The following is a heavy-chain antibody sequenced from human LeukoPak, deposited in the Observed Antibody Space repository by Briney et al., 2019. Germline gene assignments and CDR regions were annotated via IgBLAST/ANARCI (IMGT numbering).Heavy chain of an antibody. CDR2: INPNSGGT. V-gene: IGHV1-2*02. D-gene: IGHD3-9*01. Sequence: ASVKVSCKASGYTFTGYYMHWVRQAPGQGLEWMGWINPNSGGTNYAQKFQGRATMTRDTSISTAYMELSRLRSDDTAVYYCARDQYYDILTGSQGYWGQGTLVTVSS. CDR3: ARDQYYDILTGSQGY. CDR1: GYTFTGYY. J-gene: IGHJ4*02.